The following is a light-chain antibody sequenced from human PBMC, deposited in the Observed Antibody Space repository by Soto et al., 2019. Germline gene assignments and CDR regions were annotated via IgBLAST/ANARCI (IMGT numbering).Light chain of an antibody. CDR1: SSDVGSYNL. V-gene: IGLV2-23*01. CDR3: CSYTGSSTS. Sequence: QSALTQPASVSGSPGQSITMSYAGASSDVGSYNLVSWYQQYPGKAPKLIIYEGNKRPSGVSNRFSGSGSGNTASLTISGLQAEAAADYYCCSYTGSSTSFGGGTKVTVL. J-gene: IGLJ3*02. CDR2: EGN.